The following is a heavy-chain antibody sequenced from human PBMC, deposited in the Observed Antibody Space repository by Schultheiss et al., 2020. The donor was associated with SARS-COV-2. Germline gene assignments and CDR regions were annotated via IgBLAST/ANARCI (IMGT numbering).Heavy chain of an antibody. J-gene: IGHJ6*02. V-gene: IGHV3-23*01. D-gene: IGHD3-22*01. CDR1: GFALSAYT. CDR3: AKDYYDSSGSPYYYGMDV. CDR2: ISGSGGST. Sequence: GGSLRLSCAASGFALSAYTMNWVRQAPGKGLEWVSAISGSGGSTYYADSVKGRFTISRDNSKNTLYLQMNSLRAEDTAVYYCAKDYYDSSGSPYYYGMDVWGQGTTVTVAS.